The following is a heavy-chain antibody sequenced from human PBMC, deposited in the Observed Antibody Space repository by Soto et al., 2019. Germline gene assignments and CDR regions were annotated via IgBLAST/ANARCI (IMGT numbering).Heavy chain of an antibody. CDR3: ASWDSSGYGLFDY. D-gene: IGHD3-22*01. J-gene: IGHJ4*02. V-gene: IGHV1-69*13. CDR2: IIPIFGTA. Sequence: GASVKVSCKASGGTFSSYAISWVRQAPGQGLEWMGGIIPIFGTANYAQKFQGRVTITADESTSTAYMELSSLRSEDTAVYYCASWDSSGYGLFDYWGQGTLVTV. CDR1: GGTFSSYA.